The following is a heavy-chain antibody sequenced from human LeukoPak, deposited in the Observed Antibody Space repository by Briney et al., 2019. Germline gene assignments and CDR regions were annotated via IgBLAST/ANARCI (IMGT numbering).Heavy chain of an antibody. CDR3: ARDRGYGGNGGDYYYGMDV. D-gene: IGHD4-23*01. V-gene: IGHV3-33*01. J-gene: IGHJ6*02. Sequence: GRSLRLSCAASGFTFSSYGMHWVRQAPGKGLEWVAVIWYDGSNKYYADSVKGRFTISRDNSKNTLYLQMNSLRAEDTAVYYCARDRGYGGNGGDYYYGMDVRGQGTTVTVSS. CDR2: IWYDGSNK. CDR1: GFTFSSYG.